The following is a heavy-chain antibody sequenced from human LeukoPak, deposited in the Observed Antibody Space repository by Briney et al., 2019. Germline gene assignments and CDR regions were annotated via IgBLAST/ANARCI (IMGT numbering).Heavy chain of an antibody. CDR1: GFAFSSYA. J-gene: IGHJ4*02. V-gene: IGHV3-23*01. D-gene: IGHD3-22*01. Sequence: GGSLRLSCAASGFAFSSYAMSWVRQAPGKGLAWVSTISGGSGSTYCADSVKGRFTISRDNSKNTLYLQMNSLRDEDTAVYYCAKHRFESGGYHSTDWGQGTLVTVSS. CDR3: AKHRFESGGYHSTD. CDR2: ISGGSGST.